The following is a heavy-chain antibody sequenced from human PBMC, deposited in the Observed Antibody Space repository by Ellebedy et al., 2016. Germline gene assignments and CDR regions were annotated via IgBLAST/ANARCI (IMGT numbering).Heavy chain of an antibody. CDR3: ARGLFDHRMAFDI. V-gene: IGHV4-34*01. J-gene: IGHJ3*02. Sequence: SETLSLTCAVYGGSFSGYYWSWIRQSPGKGLEWIGEINHSGSTNYNPSLKSRVTISVDTSRNQFSLKMSSVTAADTAIFYCARGLFDHRMAFDIWGQGTMVTVSS. D-gene: IGHD2-21*01. CDR1: GGSFSGYY. CDR2: INHSGST.